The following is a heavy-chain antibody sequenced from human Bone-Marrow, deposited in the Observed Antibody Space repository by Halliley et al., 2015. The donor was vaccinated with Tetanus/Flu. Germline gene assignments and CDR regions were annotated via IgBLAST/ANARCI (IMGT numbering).Heavy chain of an antibody. D-gene: IGHD5-18*01. Sequence: LRLSCTVSGASIRSGSYYWSWIRQSPGKGLEWIGYIFFSGSANYNPTLKSRVTLSVDTSKNQFSMTLSSVTAADTAVYYCARERYSSGSNFDIWGQGTLVTVSS. J-gene: IGHJ4*02. CDR3: ARERYSSGSNFDI. CDR1: GASIRSGSYY. V-gene: IGHV4-61*01. CDR2: IFFSGSA.